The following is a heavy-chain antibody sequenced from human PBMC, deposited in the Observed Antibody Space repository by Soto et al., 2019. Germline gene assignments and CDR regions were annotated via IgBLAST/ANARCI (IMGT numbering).Heavy chain of an antibody. CDR2: IYYSGST. CDR3: ASSSVAVTTLREFWFDP. Sequence: XDTLSLTCTVSGCSISSSSYYWGWIRQPPGKGLEWIGSIYYSGSTYYNPSLKSRVTISVDTSKNQFSLKLSSVTAADTAVYYCASSSVAVTTLREFWFDPWGQGTLVTVSS. V-gene: IGHV4-39*01. J-gene: IGHJ5*02. CDR1: GCSISSSSYY. D-gene: IGHD4-17*01.